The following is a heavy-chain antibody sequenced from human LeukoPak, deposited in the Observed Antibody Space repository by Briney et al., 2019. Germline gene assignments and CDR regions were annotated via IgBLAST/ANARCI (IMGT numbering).Heavy chain of an antibody. CDR3: ARRGGSYYDY. D-gene: IGHD1-26*01. CDR1: GFSFSSSS. CDR2: IKQDGSER. J-gene: IGHJ4*02. V-gene: IGHV3-7*01. Sequence: PGGSLRLSCVASGFSFSSSSMSWVRQAPGKGLEWVANIKQDGSERYYVDSVKGRFTISRDNGKNSLYLQMNSLRVEDTAVYYWARRGGSYYDYWAREPWSPSPQ.